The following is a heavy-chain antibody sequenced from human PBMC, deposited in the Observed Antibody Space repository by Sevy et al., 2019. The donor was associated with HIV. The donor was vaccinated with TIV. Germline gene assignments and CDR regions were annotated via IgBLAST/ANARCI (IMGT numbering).Heavy chain of an antibody. CDR3: ARGKSGYGYALNY. CDR2: VSGSGGRT. D-gene: IGHD5-18*01. CDR1: GFTFSNYA. V-gene: IGHV3-23*01. J-gene: IGHJ4*02. Sequence: GGSLRLSCAASGFTFSNYALTWVRQAPGKGLEWVSGVSGSGGRTYYADSVKGRFTISRDNSKNTLYLQMNSLRAEDTAVYHCARGKSGYGYALNYWGQGTLVTVSS.